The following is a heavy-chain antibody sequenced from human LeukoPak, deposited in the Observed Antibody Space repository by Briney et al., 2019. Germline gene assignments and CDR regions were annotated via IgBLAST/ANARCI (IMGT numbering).Heavy chain of an antibody. D-gene: IGHD6-13*01. CDR3: ARGARSWYGDY. J-gene: IGHJ4*02. CDR2: ISSSSGYI. Sequence: GGSLRLSCAASGFTFSSYSMNWVRQAPGKGLEWVSSISSSSGYIYYADSVKGRFTISRDNAKNSLYLQMNSLRAEDTAVYYCARGARSWYGDYWGQGTLVTVSS. V-gene: IGHV3-21*01. CDR1: GFTFSSYS.